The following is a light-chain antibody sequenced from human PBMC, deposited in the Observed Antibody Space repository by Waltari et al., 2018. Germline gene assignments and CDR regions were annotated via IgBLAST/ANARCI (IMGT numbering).Light chain of an antibody. J-gene: IGKJ4*01. CDR2: ATS. CDR1: QGISSW. V-gene: IGKV1-12*01. CDR3: QQAASFPLS. Sequence: DIQMTQSPSSVSASIVDRVSIPCRASQGISSWLAWYQQKPGKAPKLLIYATSILHSGVPSRFSGSGSGTYFTLTITGLQPEDSAIYYCQQAASFPLSFGGGTKVEI.